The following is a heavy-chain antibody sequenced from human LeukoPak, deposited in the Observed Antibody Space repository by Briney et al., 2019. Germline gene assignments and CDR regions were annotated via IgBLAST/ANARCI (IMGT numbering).Heavy chain of an antibody. J-gene: IGHJ3*02. CDR3: ARLRVGAYDAFDI. D-gene: IGHD1-26*01. V-gene: IGHV5-51*01. CDR2: IYPGDSDT. CDR1: GYSFTSYW. Sequence: GESLKISCKGSGYSFTSYWIGWVRQVPGKGLEWMGIIYPGDSDTRYSPSLQGQVTISADKSISTAYLQWSSLKASDTAMYYCARLRVGAYDAFDIWGQGTMVTVSS.